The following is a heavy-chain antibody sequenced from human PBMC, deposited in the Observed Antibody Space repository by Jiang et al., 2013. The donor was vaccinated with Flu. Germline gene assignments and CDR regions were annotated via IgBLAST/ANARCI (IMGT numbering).Heavy chain of an antibody. V-gene: IGHV3-64D*06. CDR3: VKQVGVSAEVIGGMDV. J-gene: IGHJ6*04. Sequence: VQLVESRGEGLVQPGGSLRLSCSASGFSFSNFHMHWVRQAPGKGLEYVSSISRDGDNTYYADSVKGRFTVSRDNSKSTLFLQMSSLRLDDTAVYYCVKQVGVSAEVIGGMDVWGKG. D-gene: IGHD3-3*01. CDR1: GFSFSNFH. CDR2: ISRDGDNT.